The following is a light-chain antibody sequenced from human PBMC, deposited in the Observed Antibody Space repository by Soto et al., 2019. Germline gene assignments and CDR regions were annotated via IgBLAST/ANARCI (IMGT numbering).Light chain of an antibody. CDR1: SSNIGAGYD. V-gene: IGLV1-40*01. CDR3: QSYDSSLYV. J-gene: IGLJ1*01. CDR2: GNS. Sequence: QSVLTQPPSVSGAPGQRVTISCTGISSNIGAGYDVHWYQQLPGTAPKLLIYGNSNRPSGVPDRFSGSKSGTSASLAITGLQDEDEADYYCQSYDSSLYVFGTGTKVTVL.